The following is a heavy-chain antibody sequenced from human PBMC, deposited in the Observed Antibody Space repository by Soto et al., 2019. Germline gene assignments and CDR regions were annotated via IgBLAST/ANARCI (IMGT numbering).Heavy chain of an antibody. V-gene: IGHV3-23*01. Sequence: GGSLRLSCAASGFTFSSYAMSWVRQAPGKGLEWVSAISGSGGSTYYADSVKGRFTISRDNSKNTLYLQMNSLRAEDTAVYYCAKVYTDLYYDSSGYYSFYYWGQGTLVTVSS. CDR1: GFTFSSYA. CDR2: ISGSGGST. CDR3: AKVYTDLYYDSSGYYSFYY. D-gene: IGHD3-22*01. J-gene: IGHJ4*02.